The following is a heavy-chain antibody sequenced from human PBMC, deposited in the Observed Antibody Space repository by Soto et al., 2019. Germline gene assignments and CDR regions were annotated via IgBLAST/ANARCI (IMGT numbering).Heavy chain of an antibody. CDR1: GFTFSSYG. D-gene: IGHD1-7*01. J-gene: IGHJ4*02. CDR2: ISYDGSNK. V-gene: IGHV3-30*18. Sequence: QVQLVESGGGVVQPGRSLRLSCAASGFTFSSYGMHWVRQAPGRGLEWVAVISYDGSNKYYADSVKGRFTISRDNSKNPLYLQMNSLRAEDTAVYYCAKDHNSNLEHYFDYWGQGTLVTVSS. CDR3: AKDHNSNLEHYFDY.